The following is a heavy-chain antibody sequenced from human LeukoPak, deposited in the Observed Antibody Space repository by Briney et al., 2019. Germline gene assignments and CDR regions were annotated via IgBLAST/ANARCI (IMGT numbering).Heavy chain of an antibody. CDR2: MNPNSGST. J-gene: IGHJ5*02. CDR3: ARADSYYYWFNP. Sequence: ASVKVSCKASGYTFTNYDFNWMRQATGQGLEWMGWMNPNSGSTGYAQKFQGRVTMTRDTSISTAYMELSSLTSEDTAVYYCARADSYYYWFNPWGQGTLVTVSS. D-gene: IGHD2-21*02. V-gene: IGHV1-8*01. CDR1: GYTFTNYD.